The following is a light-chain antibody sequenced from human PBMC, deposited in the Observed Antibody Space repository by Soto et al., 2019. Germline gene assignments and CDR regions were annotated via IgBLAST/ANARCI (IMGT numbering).Light chain of an antibody. CDR3: HQYADSPQT. J-gene: IGKJ2*01. V-gene: IGKV3-20*01. CDR2: AAS. Sequence: EFVFTQTPGTLSLSPGERATLSCRASQSVSSSFLAWYQQKPGQAPRLLIHAASTGATGIPARFRGSGSGTDFTLTISSLEPEDSAVYFCHQYADSPQTFGQGTKVDIK. CDR1: QSVSSSF.